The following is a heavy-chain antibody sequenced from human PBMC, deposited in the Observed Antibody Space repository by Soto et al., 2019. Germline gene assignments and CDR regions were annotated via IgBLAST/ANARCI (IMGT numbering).Heavy chain of an antibody. D-gene: IGHD3-10*01. CDR2: ISGSGGST. J-gene: IGHJ4*02. V-gene: IGHV3-23*01. CDR3: AKGMREWFGELFPEIPFDY. CDR1: GFTFSSYA. Sequence: GGSLRLSCAASGFTFSSYAMSWVRQAPGKGLEWVSAISGSGGSTYYADSVKGRFTISRDNSKNTLYLQMNSLRAEDTAVYYCAKGMREWFGELFPEIPFDYWGQGTLVTVSS.